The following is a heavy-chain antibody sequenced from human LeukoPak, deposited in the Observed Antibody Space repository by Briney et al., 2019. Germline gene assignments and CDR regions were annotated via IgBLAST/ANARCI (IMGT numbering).Heavy chain of an antibody. V-gene: IGHV3-23*01. CDR1: GFTFSSYA. D-gene: IGHD5-12*01. Sequence: GGSLRLSCAASGFTFSSYAMSWVRQAPGKGLEWVSAISGSGGSTYYADSMKGRFTISRDNSKNTLYLQMNSLRAEDTAVHYCAKDRSGYGVFDYWGQGTLVTVSS. CDR3: AKDRSGYGVFDY. J-gene: IGHJ4*02. CDR2: ISGSGGST.